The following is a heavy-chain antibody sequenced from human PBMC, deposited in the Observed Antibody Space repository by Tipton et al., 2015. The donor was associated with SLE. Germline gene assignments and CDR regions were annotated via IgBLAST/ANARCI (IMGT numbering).Heavy chain of an antibody. Sequence: TLSLTCTVSGGSISSYYWSWIRQPPGKGLEWIGYIYYSGSTNYNPSLKSRVTISVATSKNQFSLKLSSVTAADTAVYYWARLGITRVQGRRHLYFGLWGRGPLVTVSS. CDR2: IYYSGST. CDR1: GGSISSYY. V-gene: IGHV4-59*01. CDR3: ARLGITRVQGRRHLYFGL. D-gene: IGHD3-10*01. J-gene: IGHJ2*01.